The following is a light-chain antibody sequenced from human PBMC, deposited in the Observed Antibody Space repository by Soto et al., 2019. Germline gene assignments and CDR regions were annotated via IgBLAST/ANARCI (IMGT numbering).Light chain of an antibody. V-gene: IGKV1-39*01. CDR3: QQSYSTPIT. CDR1: QSISGY. CDR2: AAS. Sequence: DIQMTQSPSSLSASVGDRVTITCRASQSISGYLNWYQQIPGKAPNLLIYAASSLQSGVPSRFSGNGSGTDYTLTISRLQPEDFATYYCQQSYSTPITFGQGTRLESK. J-gene: IGKJ5*01.